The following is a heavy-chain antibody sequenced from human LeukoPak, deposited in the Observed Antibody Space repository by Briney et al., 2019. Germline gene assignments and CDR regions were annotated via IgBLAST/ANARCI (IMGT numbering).Heavy chain of an antibody. CDR3: ARGYDYGDPRTDYYGMDV. V-gene: IGHV3-7*02. D-gene: IGHD4-17*01. J-gene: IGHJ6*02. CDR1: GFTFSTYW. Sequence: GGSLRLSCAASGFTFSTYWMSWVRQAPGKGLEWVANIKQDGSEKYYVDSVKGRFTISRDNAKNSLYLQMNSLRDEDTAVYYCARGYDYGDPRTDYYGMDVWGQGTTVTVSS. CDR2: IKQDGSEK.